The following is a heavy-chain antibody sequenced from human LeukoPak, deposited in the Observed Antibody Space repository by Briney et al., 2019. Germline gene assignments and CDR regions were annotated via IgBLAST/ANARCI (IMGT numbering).Heavy chain of an antibody. CDR3: ARDYCSTTSCLDY. CDR1: GFSFSDHG. CDR2: IWYDGSKK. Sequence: GTSLRLSCAASGFSFSDHGIHWVRQAPGKGLEWVAVIWYDGSKKYFADSVKGRFTISRDDSKNTLYLQMNSLRAEDTAVYYCARDYCSTTSCLDYWGQGTLVTVSS. J-gene: IGHJ4*02. V-gene: IGHV3-33*01. D-gene: IGHD2-2*01.